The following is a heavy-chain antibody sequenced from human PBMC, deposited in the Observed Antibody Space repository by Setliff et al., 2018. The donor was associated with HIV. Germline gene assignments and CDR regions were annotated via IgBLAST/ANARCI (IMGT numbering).Heavy chain of an antibody. CDR2: INIDSGHT. CDR3: ARGVKGIATTGKYYFDY. J-gene: IGHJ4*02. V-gene: IGHV1-18*01. D-gene: IGHD6-13*01. CDR1: GYSFTAYG. Sequence: GASVKVSCKASGYSFTAYGISWVRQAPGQGFEWMGWINIDSGHTNFAQKFQDRVTVTTDTSTNTTYMELRGLRSDDTATYYCARGVKGIATTGKYYFDYWGQGTLVTVSS.